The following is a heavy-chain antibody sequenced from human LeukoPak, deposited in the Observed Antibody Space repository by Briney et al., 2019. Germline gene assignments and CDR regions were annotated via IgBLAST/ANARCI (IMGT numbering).Heavy chain of an antibody. CDR3: AKGPIPCSSTSCPRSAFDI. CDR2: ISDTGDST. D-gene: IGHD2-2*01. J-gene: IGHJ3*02. CDR1: GFTFSSYA. Sequence: PGGSLRLSCAASGFTFSSYAMNWVRQAPGKGLEWVSSISDTGDSTYDADSVKGRFSISRDNSKNTLYLQMNSLRAEDTAIYYCAKGPIPCSSTSCPRSAFDIWGQGTMVTVSS. V-gene: IGHV3-23*01.